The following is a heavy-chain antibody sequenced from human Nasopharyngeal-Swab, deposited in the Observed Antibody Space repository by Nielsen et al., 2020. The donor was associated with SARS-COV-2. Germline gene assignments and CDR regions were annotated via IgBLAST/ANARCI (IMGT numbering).Heavy chain of an antibody. CDR3: ARDYDYVWGSYRYVGEDY. D-gene: IGHD3-16*02. Sequence: ASVRVSCKASGYTFTSYAMHWVRQAPGQRLEWMGWINAGNGNTKYSQKFQGRVTITRDTSASTAYMELSSLRSEDTAVYYCARDYDYVWGSYRYVGEDYWGKGTLVTVSS. J-gene: IGHJ4*02. V-gene: IGHV1-3*01. CDR1: GYTFTSYA. CDR2: INAGNGNT.